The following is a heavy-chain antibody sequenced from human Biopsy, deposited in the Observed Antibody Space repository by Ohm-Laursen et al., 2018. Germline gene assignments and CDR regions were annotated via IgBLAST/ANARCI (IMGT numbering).Heavy chain of an antibody. J-gene: IGHJ4*02. D-gene: IGHD2-21*02. Sequence: GASVKVSCKASGNTFATYHMHWVRQAPGQGLEWLGYINPSGRYTRNAQSFQGRVTMTRDTSTSTVYMELSGLTSDDTAVYYCARPRGTATAIADGLDYWGQGTLVTVSS. CDR3: ARPRGTATAIADGLDY. V-gene: IGHV1-46*01. CDR2: INPSGRYT. CDR1: GNTFATYH.